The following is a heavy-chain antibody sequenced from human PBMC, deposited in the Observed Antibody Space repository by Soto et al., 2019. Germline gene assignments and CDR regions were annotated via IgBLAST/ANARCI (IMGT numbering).Heavy chain of an antibody. D-gene: IGHD4-4*01. CDR2: INHSGST. Sequence: PSETLSLTCAVYGGSFSGYYWSWIRQPPGKGLEWIGEINHSGSTNYNPSLKSRVTISVDTSKNQFSLKLSSVTAADTAVYYCASATTVTTQLRDYWGQGTLVTVSS. J-gene: IGHJ4*02. CDR1: GGSFSGYY. CDR3: ASATTVTTQLRDY. V-gene: IGHV4-34*01.